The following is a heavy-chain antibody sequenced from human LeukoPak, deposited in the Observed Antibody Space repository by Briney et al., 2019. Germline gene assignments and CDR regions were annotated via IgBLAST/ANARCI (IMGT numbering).Heavy chain of an antibody. D-gene: IGHD3-22*01. CDR1: GGTFSSYA. J-gene: IGHJ4*02. V-gene: IGHV1-69*06. CDR3: ARNRYYYDSSGYSFDY. CDR2: IIPIFGTA. Sequence: ASVKVSCKASGGTFSSYAISWVRQAPGQGLEWMGGIIPIFGTANYAQKFQGRVTITADKSTSTAYMELSSLRSEDTAVYYCARNRYYYDSSGYSFDYWGQGTLVTVSS.